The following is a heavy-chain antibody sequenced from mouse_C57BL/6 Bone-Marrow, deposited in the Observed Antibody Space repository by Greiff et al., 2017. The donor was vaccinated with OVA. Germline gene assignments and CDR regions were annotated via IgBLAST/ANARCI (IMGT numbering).Heavy chain of an antibody. Sequence: QVQLQQPGAELVKPGASVKGSCKASGYTFTSYWMHWVKQRPGQGLEWIGMIHPNSGSTNYNEKFKSKATLTVDKSSSTAYMQLSSLTSEDSAVYYCARTSYSKRGYWGQGTTLTVSS. J-gene: IGHJ2*01. CDR1: GYTFTSYW. D-gene: IGHD2-5*01. CDR3: ARTSYSKRGY. V-gene: IGHV1-64*01. CDR2: IHPNSGST.